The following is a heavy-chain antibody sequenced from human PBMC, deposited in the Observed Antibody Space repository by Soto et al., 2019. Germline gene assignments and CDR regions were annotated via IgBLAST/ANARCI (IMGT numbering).Heavy chain of an antibody. CDR2: INHSGST. Sequence: SETLSLTCAVYGGSFSGYYWSWIRQPPGKGLEWIGEINHSGSTNYNPSLKSRVTISVDTSKNQFSLKLSSVTAADTAVYYCARDETDHEYYYYGMDVWGQGTTVTSP. J-gene: IGHJ6*02. CDR1: GGSFSGYY. CDR3: ARDETDHEYYYYGMDV. V-gene: IGHV4-34*01.